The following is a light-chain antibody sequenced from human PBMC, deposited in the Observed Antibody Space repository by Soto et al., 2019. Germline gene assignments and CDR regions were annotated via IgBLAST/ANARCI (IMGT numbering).Light chain of an antibody. CDR1: TSNIGNNY. J-gene: IGLJ2*01. CDR3: ATWDSSLSAVV. Sequence: QSVLTQPPSVSAAPGQKVTVSCSGSTSNIGNNYASWYQKFPGTAPKLVIYDNNKRPSGIPDRFSGSKSGTSATLGITGLPTGDEADYYCATWDSSLSAVVFGGGTKLTVL. V-gene: IGLV1-51*01. CDR2: DNN.